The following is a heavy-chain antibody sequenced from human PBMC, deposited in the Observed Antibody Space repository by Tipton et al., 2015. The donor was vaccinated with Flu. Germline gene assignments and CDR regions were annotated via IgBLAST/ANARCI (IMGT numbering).Heavy chain of an antibody. Sequence: SGFTFSSYKMSWVRQAPGKGLEWVSYISSSGSTIYYADSVRGRFTISRDNAKNSLYLQMNSLRAEDTAIYYCARDGSSDYYYFYFDSWGQGTLVTVSS. CDR2: ISSSGSTI. CDR1: GFTFSSYK. J-gene: IGHJ4*02. D-gene: IGHD3-22*01. CDR3: ARDGSSDYYYFYFDS. V-gene: IGHV3-48*03.